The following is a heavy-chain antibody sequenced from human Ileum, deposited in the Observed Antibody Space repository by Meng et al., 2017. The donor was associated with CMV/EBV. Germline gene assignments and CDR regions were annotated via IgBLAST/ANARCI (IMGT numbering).Heavy chain of an antibody. CDR3: AREGSAVH. CDR1: GTSITGYY. D-gene: IGHD6-13*01. Sequence: QVPLQESGPGLVKPSETLSRTCTVSGTSITGYYWSWIRQSAAKGLEWIGRIYTSGSTNYNPSLHSRVSMSIDTSKNQFSLKLRSVTAADTAVYYCAREGSAVHWGQGTLVTVSS. CDR2: IYTSGST. J-gene: IGHJ4*02. V-gene: IGHV4-4*07.